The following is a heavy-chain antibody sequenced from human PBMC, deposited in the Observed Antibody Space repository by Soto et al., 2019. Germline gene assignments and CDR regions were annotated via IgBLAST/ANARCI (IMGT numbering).Heavy chain of an antibody. CDR1: GYTFTNYD. CDR3: ARGRYCSSITCDQKSGMDV. V-gene: IGHV1-18*01. D-gene: IGHD2-2*01. CDR2: ISGYNGNR. J-gene: IGHJ6*02. Sequence: ASVKVSCKASGYTFTNYDISWVRQAPGQGLEWLGWISGYNGNRNYARKFQGRVTMTTDTSTSTVYMELRSLRADDTAVYYCARGRYCSSITCDQKSGMDVWGQGTTLTVSS.